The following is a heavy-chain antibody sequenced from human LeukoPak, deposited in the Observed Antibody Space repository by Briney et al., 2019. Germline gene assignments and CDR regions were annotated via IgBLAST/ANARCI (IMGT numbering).Heavy chain of an antibody. CDR3: AREERPPSRAFDI. V-gene: IGHV4-59*01. CDR1: GGSISSYY. J-gene: IGHJ3*02. CDR2: IYYSGST. D-gene: IGHD1-1*01. Sequence: SETLSLTCTVSGGSISSYYWSWIRQPPGKGLEWIGYIYYSGSTNYNPSLKSRVTISEDTSKNQFSLKLSSVTAADTAVYYCAREERPPSRAFDIWGQGTMVTVSS.